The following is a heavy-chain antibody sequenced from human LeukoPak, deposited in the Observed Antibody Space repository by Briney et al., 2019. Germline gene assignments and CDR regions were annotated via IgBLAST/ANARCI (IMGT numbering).Heavy chain of an antibody. D-gene: IGHD1-26*01. CDR2: INSDGSST. Sequence: PGGSLRLSCAASGFTFSTYWMHWVRQAPGKGPVWVSRINSDGSSTIYADSVKGRFTISRDNAKNSLYLQMNSLRAEDTAVYYCARVLVGLFHYYYYGMDVWGQGTTVTVSS. J-gene: IGHJ6*02. CDR3: ARVLVGLFHYYYYGMDV. CDR1: GFTFSTYW. V-gene: IGHV3-74*01.